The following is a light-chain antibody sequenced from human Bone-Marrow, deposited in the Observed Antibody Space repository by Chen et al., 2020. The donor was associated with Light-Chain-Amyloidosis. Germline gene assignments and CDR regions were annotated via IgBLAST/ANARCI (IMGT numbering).Light chain of an antibody. CDR2: DAS. V-gene: IGKV1-33*01. CDR3: HQYENLPFT. CDR1: QDIITS. J-gene: IGKJ3*01. Sequence: DIQMTQSPSSLSLSVRHRVIISCQASQDIITSFNWFQLKPGKAPKLLIYDASNLQTGVPSRFTGSGSGTHFTLAISSLHPDDIATYYCHQYENLPFTFGPGTKVEMK.